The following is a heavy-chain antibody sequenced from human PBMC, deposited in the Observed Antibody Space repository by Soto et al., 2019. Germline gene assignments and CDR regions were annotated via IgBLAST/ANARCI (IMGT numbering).Heavy chain of an antibody. CDR1: GGSISSGGYY. CDR3: ARDSPVILGIAARRRAFDI. V-gene: IGHV4-31*03. CDR2: IYYSGST. J-gene: IGHJ3*02. D-gene: IGHD6-6*01. Sequence: SETLSLTCTVSGGSISSGGYYWSWIRQHPGKGLEWIGYIYYSGSTYYNPSLKSRVTISVDTSKNQFSLKLSSVTAADTAVYYCARDSPVILGIAARRRAFDIWGQGTMVTVSS.